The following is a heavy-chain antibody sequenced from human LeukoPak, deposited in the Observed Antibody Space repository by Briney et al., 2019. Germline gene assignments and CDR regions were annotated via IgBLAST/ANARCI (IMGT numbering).Heavy chain of an antibody. CDR2: IYSGGST. CDR3: ASAKLHDYGDYLDY. D-gene: IGHD4-17*01. J-gene: IGHJ4*02. V-gene: IGHV3-53*01. Sequence: GGSLRLSCAASGFTVSSNYVSWVRQAPGKGLEWVSVIYSGGSTYYADSVKGRFTISRDNSKNTLYLQMNSLRAEDTAVYYCASAKLHDYGDYLDYWGQGTLVTVSS. CDR1: GFTVSSNY.